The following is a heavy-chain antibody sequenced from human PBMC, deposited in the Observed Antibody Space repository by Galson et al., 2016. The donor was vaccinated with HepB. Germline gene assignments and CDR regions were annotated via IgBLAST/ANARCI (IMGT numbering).Heavy chain of an antibody. Sequence: SLKLSCTASGFAFSGSAMHWVRQAPGKGLEWVTAITSHGSDKYYADSVKGRVTISRDNSNNTPYLQMTSLSPEDTAVYYCAREHPGIAAAILDYWGQGTLVTVST. V-gene: IGHV3-30-3*01. D-gene: IGHD6-25*01. CDR3: AREHPGIAAAILDY. CDR1: GFAFSGSA. J-gene: IGHJ4*02. CDR2: ITSHGSDK.